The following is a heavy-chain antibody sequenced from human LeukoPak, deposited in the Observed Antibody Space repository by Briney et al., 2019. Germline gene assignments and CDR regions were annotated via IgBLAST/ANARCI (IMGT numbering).Heavy chain of an antibody. CDR3: ARETSRITMVRVVIGGPFDP. J-gene: IGHJ5*02. V-gene: IGHV1-69*13. Sequence: SVQVSCKASAVTLSSYAISWMRPAPGQGLDWIGALIPIFGTANYSQKFQGRVTITADESTSTAYMEMSSLRSEDTAVYYCARETSRITMVRVVIGGPFDPWGQGTLVTVPS. CDR2: LIPIFGTA. CDR1: AVTLSSYA. D-gene: IGHD3-10*01.